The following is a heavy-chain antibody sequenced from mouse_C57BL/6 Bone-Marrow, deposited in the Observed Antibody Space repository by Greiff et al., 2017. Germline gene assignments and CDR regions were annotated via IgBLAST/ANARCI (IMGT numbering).Heavy chain of an antibody. J-gene: IGHJ4*01. D-gene: IGHD2-5*01. CDR2: IWSGGST. Sequence: VKLLESGPGLVQPSQSLSITCTVSGFSLTSYGVHWVRQSPGKGLEWLGVIWSGGSTDYNAAFISRLSISKDNSKSQVFFKMNSLQADDTAIYYCARSPYSNRTFWYAMDYWGQGTSVTVSS. V-gene: IGHV2-2*01. CDR3: ARSPYSNRTFWYAMDY. CDR1: GFSLTSYG.